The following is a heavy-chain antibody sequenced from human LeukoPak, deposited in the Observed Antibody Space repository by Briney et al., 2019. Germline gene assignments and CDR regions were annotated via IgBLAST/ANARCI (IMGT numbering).Heavy chain of an antibody. J-gene: IGHJ4*02. V-gene: IGHV4-59*01. CDR3: ARSYDTNFDY. D-gene: IGHD3-3*01. CDR2: IYFSGST. Sequence: ASETLSLTCTVSGGFIRSYYWSWIRQPPGKGLEWIGYIYFSGSTSYNPSLKSRVTISVDRSKNQFSLKLSSVAAADTAVYYCARSYDTNFDYWGQGTLVTVSS. CDR1: GGFIRSYY.